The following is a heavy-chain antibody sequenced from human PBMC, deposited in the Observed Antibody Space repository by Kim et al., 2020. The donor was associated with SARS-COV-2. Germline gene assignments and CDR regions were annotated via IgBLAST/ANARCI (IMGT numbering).Heavy chain of an antibody. CDR2: IIPIFGTA. CDR1: GGTFSSYA. Sequence: SVKVSCKASGGTFSSYAISWVRQAPGQGLEWMGGIIPIFGTANYAQKFQGRVTITADESTSTAYMELSSLRSEDTAVYYCARGGRNYYGSGSYPEFDYWGPGTLVTVSS. V-gene: IGHV1-69*13. D-gene: IGHD3-10*01. CDR3: ARGGRNYYGSGSYPEFDY. J-gene: IGHJ4*02.